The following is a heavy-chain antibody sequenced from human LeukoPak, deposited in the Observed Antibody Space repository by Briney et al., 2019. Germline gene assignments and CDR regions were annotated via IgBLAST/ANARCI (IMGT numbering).Heavy chain of an antibody. CDR1: RFTFSSYA. CDR2: ISGSGGST. V-gene: IGHV3-23*01. Sequence: GGSLRLSCAASRFTFSSYAMSWVRQAPGKGLEWVSGISGSGGSTDYADSVKGRFTISRDNSKNTLYLQMNSLRAEDTAVYYCAKESLRVVPSATFDYWGQGTLVTVSS. CDR3: AKESLRVVPSATFDY. J-gene: IGHJ4*02. D-gene: IGHD2-2*01.